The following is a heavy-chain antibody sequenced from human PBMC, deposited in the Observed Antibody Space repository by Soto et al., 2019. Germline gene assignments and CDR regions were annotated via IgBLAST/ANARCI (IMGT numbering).Heavy chain of an antibody. CDR1: GGSISSSSYY. V-gene: IGHV4-39*01. J-gene: IGHJ4*02. CDR2: IYYSGST. CDR3: PRHLVYCTNGVCFHATKFDY. Sequence: SETLSLTCTVSGGSISSSSYYWGWIRQPPGKGLEWIGSIYYSGSTYYNPSLKSRVTISVDTSKNQFSLKLSSVTAADTAVYYCPRHLVYCTNGVCFHATKFDYWGQG. D-gene: IGHD2-8*01.